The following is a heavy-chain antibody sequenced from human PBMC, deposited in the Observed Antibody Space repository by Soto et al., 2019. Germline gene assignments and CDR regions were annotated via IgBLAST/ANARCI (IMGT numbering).Heavy chain of an antibody. D-gene: IGHD3-10*01. CDR2: IYWDDDK. J-gene: IGHJ4*02. CDR1: GFSLSTSGVG. V-gene: IGHV2-5*02. Sequence: QITLKESGPTLVKPTQTLTLTCTFSGFSLSTSGVGVGWIRQPPGKALEWLALIYWDDDKGYSPSLKTRLTITKDTSKNQVVLTMTNMDSVDTATYYCAQYRYGSYDYWGQGTLVTVSS. CDR3: AQYRYGSYDY.